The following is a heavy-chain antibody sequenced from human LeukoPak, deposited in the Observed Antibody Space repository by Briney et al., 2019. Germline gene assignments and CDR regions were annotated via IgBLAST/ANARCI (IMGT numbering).Heavy chain of an antibody. V-gene: IGHV3-30*18. CDR2: ISYDGSNK. CDR1: GFTFSSYG. Sequence: SGGSLRLSCAASGFTFSSYGMHWVRQAPGKGLEWVAVISYDGSNKYYADSVKGRFTISRDNSKNTLYLQMNSLRAEDTAVYYCAEVGSGWYGLSHHFDYWGQGTLVTVSS. D-gene: IGHD6-19*01. CDR3: AEVGSGWYGLSHHFDY. J-gene: IGHJ4*02.